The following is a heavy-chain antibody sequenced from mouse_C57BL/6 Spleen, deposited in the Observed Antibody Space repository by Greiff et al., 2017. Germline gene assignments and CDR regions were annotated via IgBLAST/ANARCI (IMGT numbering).Heavy chain of an antibody. V-gene: IGHV1-76*01. CDR3: ARGGGTMAMDY. J-gene: IGHJ4*01. Sequence: VQLQQSGAELVRPGASVKLSCKASGYTFTDYYINWVKQRPGQGLEWIARIYPGSGNTYYNEKFKGKATLTAEKSSSTAYMQLSSLTSEDSAVYFCARGGGTMAMDYWGQGTSVTVSS. CDR1: GYTFTDYY. CDR2: IYPGSGNT. D-gene: IGHD4-1*01.